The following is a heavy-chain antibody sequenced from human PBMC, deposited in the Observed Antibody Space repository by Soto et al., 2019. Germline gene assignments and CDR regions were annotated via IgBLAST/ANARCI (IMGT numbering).Heavy chain of an antibody. V-gene: IGHV1-69*06. J-gene: IGHJ6*02. CDR3: ARDQGYCTNGVCYTDLGMDV. CDR2: IIPIFGTA. Sequence: SVKVSCKASGGTFSSYAISWVRQAPGQGLEWMGGIIPIFGTANYAQKFQGRVTITADKSTSTAYMELSSLRSEDTAVYYCARDQGYCTNGVCYTDLGMDVWGQGTTVTVSS. D-gene: IGHD2-8*01. CDR1: GGTFSSYA.